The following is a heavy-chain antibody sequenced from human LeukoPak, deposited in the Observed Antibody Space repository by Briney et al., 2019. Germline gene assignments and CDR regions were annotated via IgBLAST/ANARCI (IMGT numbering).Heavy chain of an antibody. V-gene: IGHV3-23*01. Sequence: GGSLRLSCAASGFTFSSYGMSWVRQAPGKGLEWVSAVSGSGGSTYYADSVKGRFTISRDNSKNTLYLQMNSLRAEDTAVYYCAKALGGYCSSTSCSMLFDYWGQGSLVTVSS. J-gene: IGHJ4*02. D-gene: IGHD2-2*01. CDR1: GFTFSSYG. CDR3: AKALGGYCSSTSCSMLFDY. CDR2: VSGSGGST.